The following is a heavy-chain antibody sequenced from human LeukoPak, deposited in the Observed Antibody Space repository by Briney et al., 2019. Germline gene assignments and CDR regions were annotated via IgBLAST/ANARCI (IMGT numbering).Heavy chain of an antibody. Sequence: ASVKVSCKASGYTFTSYYMHWVRQAPGQGLEWMGGIIPIFGTANYAQKFQGRVTITADESTSTAYMELSSLRSEDTAVYYCARDLPRIAARPGYYYYGMDVWGQGTTVTVSS. V-gene: IGHV1-69*13. CDR3: ARDLPRIAARPGYYYYGMDV. CDR1: GYTFTSYY. D-gene: IGHD6-6*01. CDR2: IIPIFGTA. J-gene: IGHJ6*02.